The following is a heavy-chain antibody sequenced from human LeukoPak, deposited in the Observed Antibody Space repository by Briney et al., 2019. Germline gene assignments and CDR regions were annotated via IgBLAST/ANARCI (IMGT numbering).Heavy chain of an antibody. D-gene: IGHD3-10*01. Sequence: SETLSLTCTVSGGSISSYYWSWIRQPPGKGLEWIGYIYYSGSTNYNPSLKSRVTISVDTSKNQFSLKLSSVTAADTAVYYCARHREAAWFGELFRPGYYYYGMDVWGQGTTVTVSS. CDR2: IYYSGST. CDR1: GGSISSYY. CDR3: ARHREAAWFGELFRPGYYYYGMDV. J-gene: IGHJ6*02. V-gene: IGHV4-59*08.